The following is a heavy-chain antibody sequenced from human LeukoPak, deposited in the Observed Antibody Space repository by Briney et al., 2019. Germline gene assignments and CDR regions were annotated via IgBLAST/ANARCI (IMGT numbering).Heavy chain of an antibody. V-gene: IGHV1-2*02. Sequence: ASVKVSCKASGYTFTGYYMHWVRQAPGQGLEWMGWINPNSGGTNYAQKFQGRLTVTRDMSTSTVYMELSSLGSEDTAVYYCARDRGVLRYFDWLFEFDYWGQGTLVTVSS. J-gene: IGHJ4*02. D-gene: IGHD3-9*01. CDR3: ARDRGVLRYFDWLFEFDY. CDR1: GYTFTGYY. CDR2: INPNSGGT.